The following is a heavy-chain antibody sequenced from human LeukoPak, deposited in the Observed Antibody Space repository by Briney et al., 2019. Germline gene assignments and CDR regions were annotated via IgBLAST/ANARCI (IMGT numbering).Heavy chain of an antibody. CDR3: ARANPDYYDSSGYYDY. CDR2: IYYSGST. V-gene: IGHV4-39*01. D-gene: IGHD3-22*01. Sequence: SETLSLTCTASGGSISSSSYFWGWIRQPPGKGLEWIGSIYYSGSTYYNPSLKSRVTISVDTSKHQFSLKLSSVTAADTAVYYCARANPDYYDSSGYYDYWGQGTLVTVSS. J-gene: IGHJ4*02. CDR1: GGSISSSSYF.